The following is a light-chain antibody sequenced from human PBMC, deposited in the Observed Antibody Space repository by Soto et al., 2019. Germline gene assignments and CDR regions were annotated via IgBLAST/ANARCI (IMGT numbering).Light chain of an antibody. CDR1: QSVSSTL. Sequence: EIVLTQSPVALSLSPGERATLSCRASQSVSSTLLTWYQQKPGQAPRLLIYGVSSRATGIPDRFSGSGSGTDFIFTISRLEPEDVAVYFCQHYGDSSWTFGQGTKVDIK. CDR3: QHYGDSSWT. V-gene: IGKV3-20*01. J-gene: IGKJ1*01. CDR2: GVS.